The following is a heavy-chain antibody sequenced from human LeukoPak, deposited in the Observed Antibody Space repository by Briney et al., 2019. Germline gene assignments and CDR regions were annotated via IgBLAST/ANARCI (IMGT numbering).Heavy chain of an antibody. CDR3: AKPSVRVVTPTPQRRPLDY. J-gene: IGHJ4*02. V-gene: IGHV3-30*18. Sequence: GGSQRLSCAASGFTFSSYGMHWVRQAPGKGLEWVAVISYDGSNKYYADSVKGRFTISRDNSKNTLYLQMNSLRAEDTAVYYCAKPSVRVVTPTPQRRPLDYWGQGTLVTVSS. CDR1: GFTFSSYG. CDR2: ISYDGSNK. D-gene: IGHD2-21*02.